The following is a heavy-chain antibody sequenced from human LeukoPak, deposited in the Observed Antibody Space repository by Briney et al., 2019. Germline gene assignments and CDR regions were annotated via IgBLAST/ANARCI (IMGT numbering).Heavy chain of an antibody. CDR1: GFTVSSNY. J-gene: IGHJ3*02. V-gene: IGHV3-66*01. D-gene: IGHD1-26*01. CDR2: IYSGGST. CDR3: AREPEEPNPDAFDI. Sequence: GGSLRLSCAASGFTVSSNYMSWVRQAPGKGLERVSVIYSGGSTYYADSVKGRFTISRDNSKNTLYLQMNSLRAEDTAVYYCAREPEEPNPDAFDIWGQGTMVTVSS.